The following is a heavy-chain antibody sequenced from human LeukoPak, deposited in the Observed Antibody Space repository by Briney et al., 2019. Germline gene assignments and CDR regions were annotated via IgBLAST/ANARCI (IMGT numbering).Heavy chain of an antibody. V-gene: IGHV4-34*01. J-gene: IGHJ5*02. CDR2: INHSGST. CDR3: ARVHNEQNDYGDYVNWFDP. Sequence: PSETLSLTCAVYGGSFSGYYWSWIRQPPGKGLEWIGEINHSGSTNYNPSLKSRVTISVDTSKNQFSLKLSSVTAADTAVYYCARVHNEQNDYGDYVNWFDPWGQGTLVTVSS. CDR1: GGSFSGYY. D-gene: IGHD4-17*01.